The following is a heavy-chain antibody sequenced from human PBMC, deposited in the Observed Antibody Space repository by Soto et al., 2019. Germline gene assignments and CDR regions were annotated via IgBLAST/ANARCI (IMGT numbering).Heavy chain of an antibody. J-gene: IGHJ6*02. CDR3: AASIFYYGMDV. CDR2: IYPGDSDT. Sequence: HGESLKISCKGSGYTFTNYWIGWVRQMPGKGLEWMGIIYPGDSDTKYNPSFQGQVTISVDKSITTTYLRWTSLKASDTAIYYCAASIFYYGMDVWGQGTTVTVSS. V-gene: IGHV5-51*01. CDR1: GYTFTNYW.